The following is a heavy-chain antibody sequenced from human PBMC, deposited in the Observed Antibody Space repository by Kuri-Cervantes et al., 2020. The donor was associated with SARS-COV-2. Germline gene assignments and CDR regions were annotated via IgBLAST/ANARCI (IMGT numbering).Heavy chain of an antibody. CDR3: VRQRGGFLEWLLYYDY. D-gene: IGHD3-3*01. CDR1: GGSISSYY. J-gene: IGHJ4*02. Sequence: SETLSLTCTVSGGSISSYYWSWIRQPPGKGLEWIGYIYYSGSTYYNPSLKSRVAISVDTSKNQFSLKLSSVTAADTAVYYCVRQRGGFLEWLLYYDYWGQGTLVTVSS. CDR2: IYYSGST. V-gene: IGHV4-59*04.